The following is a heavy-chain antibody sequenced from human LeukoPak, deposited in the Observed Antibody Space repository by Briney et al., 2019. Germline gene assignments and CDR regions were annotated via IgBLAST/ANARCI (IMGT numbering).Heavy chain of an antibody. Sequence: GGSLRLSCAASGFIFSSYEMNWVRQTPGKGLEWVSSISSSSSYIYYADSVKGRFTISRDNAKNSLYLQMNSLRAEDTAVYYCARDRSRWAYAFDIWGQGTMVTVSS. J-gene: IGHJ3*02. CDR1: GFIFSSYE. D-gene: IGHD4-23*01. CDR3: ARDRSRWAYAFDI. CDR2: ISSSSSYI. V-gene: IGHV3-21*01.